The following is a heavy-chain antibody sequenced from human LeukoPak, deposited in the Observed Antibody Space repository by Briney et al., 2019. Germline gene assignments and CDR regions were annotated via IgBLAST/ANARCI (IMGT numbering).Heavy chain of an antibody. D-gene: IGHD3-22*01. V-gene: IGHV1-46*01. CDR2: INPSGGST. CDR3: ARIYDSSGSPTDAFDI. J-gene: IGHJ3*02. CDR1: GYTFTSYY. Sequence: ASVKVSCKASGYTFTSYYIHWVRQAPGQGLEWMGIINPSGGSTSYAQKFQGRVTMTRDTSTSTVYMELSSLRSEDTAVYYCARIYDSSGSPTDAFDIWGQGTMVTVPS.